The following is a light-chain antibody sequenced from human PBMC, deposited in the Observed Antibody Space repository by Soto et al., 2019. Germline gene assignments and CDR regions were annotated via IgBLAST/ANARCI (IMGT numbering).Light chain of an antibody. CDR3: QQSYSTHPIT. Sequence: DIQMTQSPSTLSASVGDRVTITCRASQRISSWLAWYQQKPGKAPKLLIYDASNLESGVPSRFSGSESGTEFTLTISSLQPDDFATYYCQQSYSTHPITFGQGTRLEIK. V-gene: IGKV1-5*01. CDR1: QRISSW. J-gene: IGKJ5*01. CDR2: DAS.